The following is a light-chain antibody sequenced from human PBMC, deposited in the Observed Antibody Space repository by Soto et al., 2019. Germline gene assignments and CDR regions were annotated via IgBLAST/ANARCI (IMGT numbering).Light chain of an antibody. CDR3: QQYGSSGT. J-gene: IGKJ1*01. Sequence: ETVMTQSPATLSLSPGERATLPCRASQSVSSYLAWYQQKPGQAPRLLIYGASNRATGIPDRFSGSGSGTDFTLTISRLEPEDFAVYYCQQYGSSGTFGQGTKVDI. V-gene: IGKV3-20*01. CDR2: GAS. CDR1: QSVSSY.